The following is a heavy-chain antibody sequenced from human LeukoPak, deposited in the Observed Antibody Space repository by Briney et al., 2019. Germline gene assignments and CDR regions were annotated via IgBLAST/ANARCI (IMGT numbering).Heavy chain of an antibody. J-gene: IGHJ4*02. D-gene: IGHD6-19*01. Sequence: SETLSLTCTGSGGSISSNYWSWIRQPPGKGLEWIGYIHYSGSSTNYNPSLKSRLTISVDTSKNQYSLQLSSVTAADTAVYYCARRAVAITPYYFDYWGQGTLVTVSS. CDR2: IHYSGSST. CDR1: GGSISSNY. V-gene: IGHV4-59*01. CDR3: ARRAVAITPYYFDY.